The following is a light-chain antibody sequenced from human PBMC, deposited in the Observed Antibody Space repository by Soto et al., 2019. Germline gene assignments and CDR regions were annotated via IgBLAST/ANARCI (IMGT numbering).Light chain of an antibody. J-gene: IGLJ1*01. V-gene: IGLV1-40*01. Sequence: QSVLTQPPSVSGAPGQRVTISCTGTSSNIGAGYDVYWYQQLPGTAPKLLISGNNNRPSGVPDRFSGSMSGTAASLAITGLQAEDEADYYCQSYDSSLRGSNVFGTGTKLTVL. CDR1: SSNIGAGYD. CDR3: QSYDSSLRGSNV. CDR2: GNN.